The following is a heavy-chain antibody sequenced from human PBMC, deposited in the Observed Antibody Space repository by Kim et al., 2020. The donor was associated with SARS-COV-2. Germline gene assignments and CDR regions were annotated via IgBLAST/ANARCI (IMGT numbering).Heavy chain of an antibody. Sequence: GGSLRLSCAASGFTFSRNGMHWVRQAPGKGLEWVGFISHDESDKYYVDSVKGRFTISRDNSKNTLYLQMNSLRAEDTAVYYCAKEGFGDSDAFDIWDQGT. D-gene: IGHD3-10*01. CDR2: ISHDESDK. J-gene: IGHJ3*02. CDR3: AKEGFGDSDAFDI. V-gene: IGHV3-30*18. CDR1: GFTFSRNG.